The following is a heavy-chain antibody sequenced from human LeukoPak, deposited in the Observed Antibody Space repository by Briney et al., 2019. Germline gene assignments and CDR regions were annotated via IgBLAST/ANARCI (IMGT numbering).Heavy chain of an antibody. D-gene: IGHD1-26*01. CDR2: ISSSSSYI. J-gene: IGHJ4*02. CDR3: ASALQRYSGSYYSNY. CDR1: GCTFSSYS. Sequence: PGGTLSLSCAVSGCTFSSYSMNWVRQPPGKGLEWVSSISSSSSYIYYAHSVKGGFTISRDNAKNSLYLQMNSLIAEDPAMLYCASALQRYSGSYYSNYWGQGTLVTVSS. V-gene: IGHV3-21*01.